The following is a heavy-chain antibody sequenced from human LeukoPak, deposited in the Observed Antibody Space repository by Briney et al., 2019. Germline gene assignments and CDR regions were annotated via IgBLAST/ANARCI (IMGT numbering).Heavy chain of an antibody. CDR2: ISTSGGST. D-gene: IGHD3-22*01. Sequence: GGTLRLSCAASGFTFSSYAMSWVRQAPGKGLEWVSGISTSGGSTSYADSVKGRFTISRDNPRNTLYMQMNSMRAEETVVYYCTIMQRYYDGSSYWVQWGQGTLVTVSS. V-gene: IGHV3-23*01. CDR1: GFTFSSYA. J-gene: IGHJ4*02. CDR3: TIMQRYYDGSSYWVQ.